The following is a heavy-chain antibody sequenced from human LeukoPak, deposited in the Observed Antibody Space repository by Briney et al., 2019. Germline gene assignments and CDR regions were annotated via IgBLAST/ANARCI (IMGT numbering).Heavy chain of an antibody. CDR3: ARPDDSESFYRANHY. CDR1: GFSFNSYP. V-gene: IGHV3-30*04. Sequence: GGSLRLSCAASGFSFNSYPMHWVRQAPGKGLEWVAVISNDGNNKYYADSVKRRFTISRDNSNNTLSLQMNGLRVEDTAVYYCARPDDSESFYRANHYWGRGTLVTVS. D-gene: IGHD3-10*01. CDR2: ISNDGNNK. J-gene: IGHJ4*02.